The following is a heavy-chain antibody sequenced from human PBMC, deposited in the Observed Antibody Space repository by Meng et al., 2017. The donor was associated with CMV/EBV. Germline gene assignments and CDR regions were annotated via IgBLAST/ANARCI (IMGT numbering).Heavy chain of an antibody. D-gene: IGHD2-2*01. J-gene: IGHJ4*02. Sequence: GGSLRLSCTASGFTFGDYAMSWVRQAPGKGLEWVGFIRSKAYGGTTEYAASVKGRFTTSRDDSKSIAYLQMNSLKTEDTAVYYCTSIIVVVPSWGQGTLVTVSS. V-gene: IGHV3-49*04. CDR1: GFTFGDYA. CDR2: IRSKAYGGTT. CDR3: TSIIVVVPS.